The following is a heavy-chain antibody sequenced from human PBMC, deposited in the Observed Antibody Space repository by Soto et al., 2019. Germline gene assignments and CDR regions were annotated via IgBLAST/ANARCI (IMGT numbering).Heavy chain of an antibody. V-gene: IGHV3-23*01. CDR1: GFTFSSYA. D-gene: IGHD2-2*01. CDR2: ISGSGGST. Sequence: GGSLRLSCAASGFTFSSYAMSWVRQAPGKGLEWVSAISGSGGSTYYADSVKGRFTISRDNSKNTLYLQMNSLRAEDTAVYYCAKVADCSSTSCPHPPDYYYYYMDVWGKGTTVTVSS. J-gene: IGHJ6*03. CDR3: AKVADCSSTSCPHPPDYYYYYMDV.